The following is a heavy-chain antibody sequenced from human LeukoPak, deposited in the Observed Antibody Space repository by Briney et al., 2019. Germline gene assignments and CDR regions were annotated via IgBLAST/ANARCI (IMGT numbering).Heavy chain of an antibody. V-gene: IGHV1-69*01. CDR2: IIPIFGTA. J-gene: IGHJ3*02. CDR1: GGTFSSYA. Sequence: GASVKVSCKASGGTFSSYAISWVRQAPGQGLEWMGGIIPIFGTANYAQKFQGRVTITADESTSTAYMELSSLRSEDTAVYYCVLSSGYYLRDAFDIWGQGTMVTVSS. D-gene: IGHD3-22*01. CDR3: VLSSGYYLRDAFDI.